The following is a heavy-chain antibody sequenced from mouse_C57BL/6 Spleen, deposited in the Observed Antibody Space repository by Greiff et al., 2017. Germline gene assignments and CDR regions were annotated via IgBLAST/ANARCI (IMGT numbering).Heavy chain of an antibody. CDR3: ARSLPYYGSSYYFDY. V-gene: IGHV1-50*01. CDR2: IDPSDSYT. D-gene: IGHD1-1*01. Sequence: QVQLQQPGAELVKPGASVKLSCKASGYTFTSYWMQWVKQRPGQGLEWIGEIDPSDSYTNYNQKFKGKATLPVDTSSSTAYMQLSSLTSEYSAVYYCARSLPYYGSSYYFDYWGQGTTLTVSS. CDR1: GYTFTSYW. J-gene: IGHJ2*01.